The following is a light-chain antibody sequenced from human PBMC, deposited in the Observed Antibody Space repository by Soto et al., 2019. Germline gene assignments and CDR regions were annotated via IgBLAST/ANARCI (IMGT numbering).Light chain of an antibody. CDR3: SSYSNTDTLFV. CDR1: TSDVGGYDY. J-gene: IGLJ1*01. CDR2: EVT. Sequence: QSALTQPASVSGSPGQSITISCTGTTSDVGGYDYVSWYQHHPGKAPKLILYEVTHRPSGLSSRFSGSKSGNTASLTISGLQADDEAEYYSSSYSNTDTLFVFGCGTKVTVL. V-gene: IGLV2-14*01.